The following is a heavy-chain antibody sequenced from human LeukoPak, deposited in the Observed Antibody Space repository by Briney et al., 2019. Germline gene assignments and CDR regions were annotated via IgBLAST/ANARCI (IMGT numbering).Heavy chain of an antibody. V-gene: IGHV3-23*01. Sequence: GSLRLSCAATGYTFTTYAITWIRPGLGQGLNWVSAIRPDGDRTYYTDSVRGRFTISRGTSRDTVYLQVNGLRVEATADYYCAREQSGTRGWYTVDYWGQGTLVTVSS. CDR2: IRPDGDRT. D-gene: IGHD6-19*01. J-gene: IGHJ4*02. CDR3: AREQSGTRGWYTVDY. CDR1: GYTFTTYA.